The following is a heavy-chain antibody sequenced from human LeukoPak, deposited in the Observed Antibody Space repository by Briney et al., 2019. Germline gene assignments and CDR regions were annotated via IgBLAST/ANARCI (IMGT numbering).Heavy chain of an antibody. V-gene: IGHV3-66*01. CDR1: GFTVSRNY. J-gene: IGHJ4*02. CDR2: IYSGGRT. CDR3: ARERRLSFDY. Sequence: GGSLRLSCAASGFTVSRNYMSWVRQAPGKGLEWVSVIYSGGRTYYADSVKGRFTISRDNSKNTLYLQMNSLRAEDTAVYYCARERRLSFDYWGQGTLVTVSS.